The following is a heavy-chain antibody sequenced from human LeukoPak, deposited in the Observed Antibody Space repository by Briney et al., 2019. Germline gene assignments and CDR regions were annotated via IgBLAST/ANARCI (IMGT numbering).Heavy chain of an antibody. CDR1: GGSISSGDYY. V-gene: IGHV4-30-4*08. Sequence: SETLSLPCTLCGGSISSGDYYWSWIRQPPGKGLEWIGYIYYSGSTYYNPSLKSRVTISVDTSKNQFSLKLSSVTAADTAVYYCARDLRRSGPAAYFDYWGQGTLVTVAS. J-gene: IGHJ4*02. D-gene: IGHD2-2*01. CDR2: IYYSGST. CDR3: ARDLRRSGPAAYFDY.